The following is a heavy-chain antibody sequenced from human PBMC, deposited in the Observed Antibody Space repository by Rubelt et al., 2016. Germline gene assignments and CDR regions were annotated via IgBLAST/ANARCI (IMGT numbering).Heavy chain of an antibody. Sequence: QVQLVQSGAEVKKPGASVKVSCKASGYTFTSYGISWVRQAPGQGLEWMGWISAYNGNTNYAQKLQGRVNMTTDTSKSTAYMELRSLRSDDTALYYCARDKEWLATRGFQNWFDPWGQGTLVTVSS. CDR3: ARDKEWLATRGFQNWFDP. CDR1: GYTFTSYG. CDR2: ISAYNGNT. D-gene: IGHD6-19*01. V-gene: IGHV1-18*01. J-gene: IGHJ5*02.